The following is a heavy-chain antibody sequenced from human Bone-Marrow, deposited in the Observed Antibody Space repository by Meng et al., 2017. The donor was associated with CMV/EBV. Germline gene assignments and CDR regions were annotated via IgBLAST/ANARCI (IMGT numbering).Heavy chain of an antibody. V-gene: IGHV3-30*04. CDR3: AREEVSSSWRGPGY. Sequence: GESLKISCAASGFTFSSYAMHWVRQAPGKGLEWVAVISYDGSNKYYADSVKGRFTISRDNSKNTLYLQMNSLRAEDTAVYYCAREEVSSSWRGPGYWGQGTLVTVSS. D-gene: IGHD6-13*01. J-gene: IGHJ4*02. CDR1: GFTFSSYA. CDR2: ISYDGSNK.